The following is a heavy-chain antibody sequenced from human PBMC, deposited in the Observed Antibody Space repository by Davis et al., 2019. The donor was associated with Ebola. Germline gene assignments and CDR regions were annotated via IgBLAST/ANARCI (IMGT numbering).Heavy chain of an antibody. J-gene: IGHJ4*02. CDR1: EFTFSSYW. V-gene: IGHV3-53*05. CDR2: IYDRST. Sequence: GESLKISCAASEFTFSSYWMTWVRQAPGKGLEWVSVIYDRSTAYADSVRGRFTISRDKSNNSLYLDMNSLRVDDTAVYYCATTQWLREFDNWGQGTLVTVSS. D-gene: IGHD6-19*01. CDR3: ATTQWLREFDN.